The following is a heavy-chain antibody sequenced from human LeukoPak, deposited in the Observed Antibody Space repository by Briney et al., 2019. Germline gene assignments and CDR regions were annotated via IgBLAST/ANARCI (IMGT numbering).Heavy chain of an antibody. CDR2: IIPIFGTA. D-gene: IGHD2-15*01. CDR1: GGTFSSYA. J-gene: IGHJ4*02. V-gene: IGHV1-69*05. Sequence: WASVTVSCKASGGTFSSYAISWVRQAPGQGLEWMGGIIPIFGTANYAQKFQGRVTITTDESTSTAYMELSSLRSEDTAVYYCASPREYCSGASCYSFDYWGQGTLVTVSS. CDR3: ASPREYCSGASCYSFDY.